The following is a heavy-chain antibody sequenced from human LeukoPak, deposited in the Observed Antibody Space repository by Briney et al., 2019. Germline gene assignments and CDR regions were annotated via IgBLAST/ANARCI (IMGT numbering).Heavy chain of an antibody. CDR2: ISSSSSYI. V-gene: IGHV3-21*01. CDR3: AREERELLPESDAFEI. CDR1: GFTFSSYS. Sequence: GGSLRLSCAASGFTFSSYSMNWVRQAPGKGLEWVSSISSSSSYIYYADSVKGRFTISRDNAKNSLYLQMNSLRAEDTAVYYCAREERELLPESDAFEIWGQGTMVTVSS. J-gene: IGHJ3*02. D-gene: IGHD1-26*01.